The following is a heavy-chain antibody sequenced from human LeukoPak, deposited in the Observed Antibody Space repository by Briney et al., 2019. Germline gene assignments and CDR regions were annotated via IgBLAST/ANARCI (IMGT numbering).Heavy chain of an antibody. V-gene: IGHV3-30*02. D-gene: IGHD1-7*01. CDR1: GFTFSSYG. J-gene: IGHJ6*03. Sequence: GGSLRLSCVASGFTFSSYGIHWLRQAPGKGLEWVTFMPYDGSNEYYAESVKGRFTISRDNSKNTLFLQMNSLRAEDTAVYYCAKRRGLELLYYYYMDVWGKGTTVTVSS. CDR2: MPYDGSNE. CDR3: AKRRGLELLYYYYMDV.